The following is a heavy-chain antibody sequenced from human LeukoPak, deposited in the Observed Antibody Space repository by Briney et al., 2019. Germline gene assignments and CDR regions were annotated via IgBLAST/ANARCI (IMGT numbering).Heavy chain of an antibody. Sequence: GGSLRLSCAASGFTFSSYAMSWVRQAPGKGPEWVSAISGSGGSTYYADSVKGRFTISRDNSKNTLYLQMNSLRAEDTAVYYCAKDQDLGNRAYCSSTSCYTNLDYWGQGTLVTVSS. CDR1: GFTFSSYA. D-gene: IGHD2-2*02. CDR3: AKDQDLGNRAYCSSTSCYTNLDY. V-gene: IGHV3-23*01. CDR2: ISGSGGST. J-gene: IGHJ4*02.